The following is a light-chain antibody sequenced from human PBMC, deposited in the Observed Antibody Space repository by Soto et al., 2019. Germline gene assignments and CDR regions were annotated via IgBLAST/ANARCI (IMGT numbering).Light chain of an antibody. Sequence: QSALTQPPSASGSPGQSVTISCTGISSDVGGYKYVSWYQQHPGKAPKLMIYEASKRPSGVPDRFSGSKSGNTASLTVSGLQAEDEADYYCSSYGGSNNYVFGPGTKVTVL. V-gene: IGLV2-8*01. J-gene: IGLJ1*01. CDR3: SSYGGSNNYV. CDR2: EAS. CDR1: SSDVGGYKY.